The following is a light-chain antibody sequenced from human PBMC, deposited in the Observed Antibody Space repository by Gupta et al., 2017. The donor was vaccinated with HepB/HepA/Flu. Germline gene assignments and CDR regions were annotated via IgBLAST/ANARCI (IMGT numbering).Light chain of an antibody. CDR3: QQYDDYPLT. CDR2: RAS. CDR1: QNISIW. V-gene: IGKV1-5*03. J-gene: IGKJ4*01. Sequence: DIQITHSPSMLSASVGDRVTITCRASQNISIWLAWYQQKPGKAPKLLIYRASSLESGVPSRFSGSGSGTEFTLSISSVQPDDFATYYCQQYDDYPLTFGGGTKVEMK.